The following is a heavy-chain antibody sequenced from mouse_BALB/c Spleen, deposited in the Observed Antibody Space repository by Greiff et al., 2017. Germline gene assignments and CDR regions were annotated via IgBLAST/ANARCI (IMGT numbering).Heavy chain of an antibody. D-gene: IGHD2-1*01. V-gene: IGHV2-9*02. Sequence: VKLVESGPGLVAPSQSLSITCTVSGFSLTSYGVHWVRQPPGKGLEWLGVIWAGGSTNYNSALMSRLSISKDNSKSQVFLKMNSLQTDDTAMYYCARDLGIYYGSYPDYWGQGTTLTVSA. CDR2: IWAGGST. CDR1: GFSLTSYG. J-gene: IGHJ2*01. CDR3: ARDLGIYYGSYPDY.